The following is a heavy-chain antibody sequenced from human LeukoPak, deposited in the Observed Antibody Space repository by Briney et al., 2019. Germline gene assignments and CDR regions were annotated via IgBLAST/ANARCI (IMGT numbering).Heavy chain of an antibody. J-gene: IGHJ4*02. Sequence: GGSLRLSCEGSGFTFDSYAMSWVRQSPGKGLEWVSAVTGNGGSTYYADSVKDRVTIPRDNSKNTVYLQMNSLRAEGTAIFFCANVHSSGNYHFDFWGKGTLVTVSS. CDR2: VTGNGGST. CDR1: GFTFDSYA. CDR3: ANVHSSGNYHFDF. V-gene: IGHV3-23*01. D-gene: IGHD3-10*01.